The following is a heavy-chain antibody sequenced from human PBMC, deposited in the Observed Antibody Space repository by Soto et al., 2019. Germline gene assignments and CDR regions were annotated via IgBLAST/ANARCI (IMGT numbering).Heavy chain of an antibody. CDR3: THSMRYSAVDF. Sequence: QITLRESGLTLVRPTQTLTLTCTFSGLSLGSSGVSVGWIRQPPGKALEWLAHIYWDDDQRYSPSLKNRLTITKDTSKNQVVLTMTNMDPVDTATFFCTHSMRYSAVDFWGQGTMVVVSS. D-gene: IGHD2-15*01. CDR2: IYWDDDQ. CDR1: GLSLGSSGVS. V-gene: IGHV2-5*02. J-gene: IGHJ3*01.